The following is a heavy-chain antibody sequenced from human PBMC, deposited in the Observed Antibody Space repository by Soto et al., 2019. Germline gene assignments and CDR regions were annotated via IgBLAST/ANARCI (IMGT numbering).Heavy chain of an antibody. D-gene: IGHD6-13*01. CDR3: ASGGPYSSSWYVGGDY. CDR1: GGSFSGYY. CDR2: INHSGST. Sequence: PSETLSLTCAVYGGSFSGYYWSWIRQPPGKGLEWIGEINHSGSTNYNPSLKSRVTISVDTSKNQFSLKLSSVTAADTAVYYCASGGPYSSSWYVGGDYWGQGTLVTVSS. V-gene: IGHV4-34*01. J-gene: IGHJ4*02.